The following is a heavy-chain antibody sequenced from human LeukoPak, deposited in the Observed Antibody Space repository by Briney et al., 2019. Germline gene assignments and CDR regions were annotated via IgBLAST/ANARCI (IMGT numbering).Heavy chain of an antibody. Sequence: PSETLSLTCTVSGGSISSSGYYWGWIRQPPGKGLEWIGSMYYSGSTCYNPSLKSRVTISVDTSKNQFSLKLSSVTAADTAVYYCARAGYSGYDTIDYWGQGTLVTVSS. J-gene: IGHJ4*02. CDR2: MYYSGST. CDR1: GGSISSSGYY. CDR3: ARAGYSGYDTIDY. V-gene: IGHV4-39*07. D-gene: IGHD5-12*01.